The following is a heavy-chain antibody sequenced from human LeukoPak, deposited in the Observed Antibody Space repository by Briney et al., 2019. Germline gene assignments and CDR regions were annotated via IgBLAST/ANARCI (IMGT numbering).Heavy chain of an antibody. CDR2: MNPNSGNT. J-gene: IGHJ3*02. Sequence: GASVKVSCTASGYTFTSYDINWVRQATGQGLEWMGWMNPNSGNTGYAQKFQGRVTMTRNTSISTAYMELSSLRSEDTAVYYCARGAPYYYDSSGYYWRAFDIWGQGTMVTVSS. D-gene: IGHD3-22*01. CDR1: GYTFTSYD. V-gene: IGHV1-8*01. CDR3: ARGAPYYYDSSGYYWRAFDI.